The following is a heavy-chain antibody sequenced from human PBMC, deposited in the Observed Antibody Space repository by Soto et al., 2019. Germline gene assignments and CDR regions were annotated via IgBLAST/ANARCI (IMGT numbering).Heavy chain of an antibody. Sequence: QVQLVQSGAEVKKPGSSVKVSCKASGGTFSSYAISWVRQAPGQGPEWMGGIIPIFGTANYAQKFQGRVTITADKSTSTAYMELSSLRSEDTAVYYCARDPTERQNQVDYGYWGQGTLVTVSS. CDR2: IIPIFGTA. CDR1: GGTFSSYA. V-gene: IGHV1-69*06. CDR3: ARDPTERQNQVDYGY. D-gene: IGHD4-17*01. J-gene: IGHJ4*02.